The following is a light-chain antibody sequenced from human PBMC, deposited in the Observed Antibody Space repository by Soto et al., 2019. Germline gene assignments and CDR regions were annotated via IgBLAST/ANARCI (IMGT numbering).Light chain of an antibody. Sequence: QSVLTQPPSLSGAPGLRITISCTGTSSNLGAAFAVQWYQQLPGAAPKLLIYYNNNRPSGVPDRFSGSKSGTSAFLAITGLPADDEADYYCQSYDSSLSGHVVFGGGTKLTVL. CDR2: YNN. CDR3: QSYDSSLSGHVV. J-gene: IGLJ2*01. CDR1: SSNLGAAFA. V-gene: IGLV1-40*01.